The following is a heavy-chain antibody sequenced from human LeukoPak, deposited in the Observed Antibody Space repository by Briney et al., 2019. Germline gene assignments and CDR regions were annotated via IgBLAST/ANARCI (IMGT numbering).Heavy chain of an antibody. CDR1: GYTFTGYY. J-gene: IGHJ4*02. CDR2: INPNSGGT. CDR3: ATTYYYDSSGYWEFDY. V-gene: IGHV1-2*02. D-gene: IGHD3-22*01. Sequence: ASVKVSCKASGYTFTGYYIHWVRQAPGQGLEWMGWINPNSGGTNYAQKFQGRVTMTRDTSISTAYMELSRLRSDDTAVYYCATTYYYDSSGYWEFDYWGQGTLVTVSS.